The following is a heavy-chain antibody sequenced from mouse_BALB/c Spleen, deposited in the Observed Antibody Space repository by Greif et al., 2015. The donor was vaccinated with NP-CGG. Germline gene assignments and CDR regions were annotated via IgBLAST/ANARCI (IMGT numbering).Heavy chain of an antibody. Sequence: LAESGAELVKPGASVKLSCTASGFNIKDTYMHWVKQRPEQGLEWIGRIDPANGNTKYDPKFQGKATITAVTSSNTAYLQLSSLTSEDTAVYYCARSRGRYCYAMDYWGQGTSVTVSS. D-gene: IGHD1-1*01. CDR3: ARSRGRYCYAMDY. CDR1: GFNIKDTY. CDR2: IDPANGNT. V-gene: IGHV14-3*02. J-gene: IGHJ4*01.